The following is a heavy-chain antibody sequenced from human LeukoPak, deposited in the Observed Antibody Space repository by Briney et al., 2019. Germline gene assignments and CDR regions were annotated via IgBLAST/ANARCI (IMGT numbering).Heavy chain of an antibody. Sequence: SETLSLTCAVYGGSITGYYWSWIRQTPGRGLEWVGEIHYSGATSYNPSLKSRATISTDTSKNQFSLRLSSVTAADTAVYYCARGNILTGYCFDFWGQGALVTVSS. CDR2: IHYSGAT. J-gene: IGHJ4*02. CDR3: ARGNILTGYCFDF. V-gene: IGHV4-34*01. D-gene: IGHD3-9*01. CDR1: GGSITGYY.